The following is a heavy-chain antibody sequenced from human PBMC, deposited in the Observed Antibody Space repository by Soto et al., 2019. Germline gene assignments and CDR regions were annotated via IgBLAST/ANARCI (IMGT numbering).Heavy chain of an antibody. CDR3: ARDIGSGCYWFDP. J-gene: IGHJ5*02. Sequence: QVQLQESGPGLVKPSETLSLTCTVSGGSISSYYWSWIRQPPGKGLEWIGYIYYSGITNYNPSLKSRVTISGDTSKNQFSLKLSSVTAADTAVYCCARDIGSGCYWFDPWGQGTLVTVSS. V-gene: IGHV4-59*01. CDR1: GGSISSYY. D-gene: IGHD3-10*01. CDR2: IYYSGIT.